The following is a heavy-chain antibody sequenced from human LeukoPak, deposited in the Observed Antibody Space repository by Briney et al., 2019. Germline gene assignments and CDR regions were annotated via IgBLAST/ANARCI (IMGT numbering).Heavy chain of an antibody. CDR3: ARDQGDIVVVVAATFLDY. CDR2: INPSGGST. Sequence: GASVTVSCKASGYTFTSYYMHWVRQAPGQGLEWMGIINPSGGSTSYAQKFQGRVTMTRDTSTSTVYMELSSLRSEDTAVYYCARDQGDIVVVVAATFLDYWGQGTLVTVSS. D-gene: IGHD2-15*01. J-gene: IGHJ4*02. V-gene: IGHV1-46*01. CDR1: GYTFTSYY.